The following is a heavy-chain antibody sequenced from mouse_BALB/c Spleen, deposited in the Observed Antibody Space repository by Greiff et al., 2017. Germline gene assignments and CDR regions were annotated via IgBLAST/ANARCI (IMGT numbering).Heavy chain of an antibody. CDR3: ARSSSSSIAY. D-gene: IGHD1-1*01. CDR2: IWSGGST. J-gene: IGHJ3*01. Sequence: QVQLQQSGPGLVQPSQSLSITCTVSGFSLTSYGVHWVRQSPGKGLEWLGVIWSGGSTDYNAAFISRLSISKDNSKSQVFFKMNSLQANDTAIYYCARSSSSSIAYWGQGTLVTVSA. V-gene: IGHV2-2*02. CDR1: GFSLTSYG.